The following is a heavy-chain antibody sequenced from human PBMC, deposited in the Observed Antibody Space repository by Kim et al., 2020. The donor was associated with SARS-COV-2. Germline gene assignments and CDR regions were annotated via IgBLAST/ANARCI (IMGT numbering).Heavy chain of an antibody. J-gene: IGHJ6*03. V-gene: IGHV1-69*05. CDR1: GYTFKNYA. Sequence: SVKVSCKGSGYTFKNYAVNWMRETPGQGLEWMGGFIPAYRTTNYAQRFQGRVTITTDASANTVYMELSGLKSEDTAVYYCARGGGSAAAGRQHIFYCSYLDVCSGGPTLIVSS. D-gene: IGHD6-13*01. CDR2: FIPAYRTT. CDR3: ARGGGSAAAGRQHIFYCSYLDV.